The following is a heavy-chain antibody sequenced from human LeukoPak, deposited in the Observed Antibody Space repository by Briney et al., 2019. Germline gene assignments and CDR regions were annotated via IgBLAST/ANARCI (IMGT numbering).Heavy chain of an antibody. V-gene: IGHV3-23*01. D-gene: IGHD2-2*01. Sequence: PGGSLRLSCAASGFTFSDYGMHWVRQAPGKGLEWVSAISGSGGSTYYADSVKGRFTISRDNSKNTLYLQMNSLRAEDTAVYYCAKPEGAGPGYQLLEEDGDAFDIWGQGTMVTVSS. CDR2: ISGSGGST. J-gene: IGHJ3*02. CDR1: GFTFSDYG. CDR3: AKPEGAGPGYQLLEEDGDAFDI.